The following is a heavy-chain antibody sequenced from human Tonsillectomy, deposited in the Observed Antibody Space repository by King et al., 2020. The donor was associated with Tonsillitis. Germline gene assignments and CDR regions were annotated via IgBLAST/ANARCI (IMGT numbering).Heavy chain of an antibody. CDR2: ISYDGSNK. D-gene: IGHD3-10*01. Sequence: VQLVESGGGVVQPGRSLRLPCAASGFTFSSYGMHWVRQAPGKGLEWVAVISYDGSNKFYADSVKGRFTISRDNSKNTLYLQMNSLRAEDTAVYYCAKSYGSGSYYYYFGMDVWGQGTTVTVSS. V-gene: IGHV3-30*18. CDR1: GFTFSSYG. J-gene: IGHJ6*02. CDR3: AKSYGSGSYYYYFGMDV.